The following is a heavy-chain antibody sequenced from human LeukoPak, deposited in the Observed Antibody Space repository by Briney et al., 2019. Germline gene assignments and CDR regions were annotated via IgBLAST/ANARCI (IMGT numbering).Heavy chain of an antibody. CDR1: GGSISSYY. D-gene: IGHD2-15*01. J-gene: IGHJ4*02. CDR2: IHYSGDI. Sequence: NASETLSLTCTVSGGSISSYYWSWIRQPPGKGLEWIGYIHYSGDINYNPSLKSRVTISAYTSKNQLSLKLSSVTAADTAVYYCARVGCSGGSCYPDYWGQGTLVTVSS. V-gene: IGHV4-59*01. CDR3: ARVGCSGGSCYPDY.